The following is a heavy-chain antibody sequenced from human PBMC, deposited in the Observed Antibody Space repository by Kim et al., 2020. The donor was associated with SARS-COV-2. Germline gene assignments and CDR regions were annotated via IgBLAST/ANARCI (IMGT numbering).Heavy chain of an antibody. CDR2: ISYDGSNK. J-gene: IGHJ6*02. CDR3: AKEGNTGYSSGWTYYYYGMDV. D-gene: IGHD6-19*01. V-gene: IGHV3-30*18. Sequence: GGSLRLSCAASGFTFSSYGMHWVRQAPGKGLEWVAVISYDGSNKYYADSVKGRFTISRDNSKNTLYLQMNSLRAEDTAVYYCAKEGNTGYSSGWTYYYYGMDVWGQGTTVTVSS. CDR1: GFTFSSYG.